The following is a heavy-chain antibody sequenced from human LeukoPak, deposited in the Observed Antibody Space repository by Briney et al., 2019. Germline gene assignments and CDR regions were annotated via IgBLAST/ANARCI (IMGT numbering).Heavy chain of an antibody. CDR2: IDTAGDT. V-gene: IGHV3-13*01. CDR1: GFTFSSYD. J-gene: IGHJ3*02. Sequence: GGSLRLSCAASGFTFSSYDMHWVRQAPGKGLEWVSAIDTAGDTYYPGSVKGRFTISRENAKNSLYLQMNSLRAGDTAVYYCARVATVTNDAFDIWGQGTMVTVSS. D-gene: IGHD4-17*01. CDR3: ARVATVTNDAFDI.